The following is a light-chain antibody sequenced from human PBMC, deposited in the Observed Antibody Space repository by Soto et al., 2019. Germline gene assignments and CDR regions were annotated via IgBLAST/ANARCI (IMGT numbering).Light chain of an antibody. J-gene: IGKJ1*01. CDR1: RSISDW. CDR3: LQYSSHSWT. V-gene: IGKV1-5*01. CDR2: DAS. Sequence: DIQMTQFPSTLTPSVGDRVTITCRASRSISDWLAWYQQKPGKAPKLLIFDASTLKSGVSSRSSGSGSGTEFTLTITGLQPEDVATYYCLQYSSHSWTFGQGTKVDIK.